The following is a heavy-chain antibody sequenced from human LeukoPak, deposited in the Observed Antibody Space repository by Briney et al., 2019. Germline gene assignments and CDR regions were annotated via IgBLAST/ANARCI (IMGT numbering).Heavy chain of an antibody. CDR1: GLTVSKNY. J-gene: IGHJ4*02. CDR3: ARGRLLTPGYYFDY. V-gene: IGHV3-53*01. Sequence: GGSLRLSCAASGLTVSKNYMSWVRQAPGKGLESVSVIYSGGSTYYADSVRGRFTISRDNSKNTLYLQMNSLRAEDTAVYYCARGRLLTPGYYFDYWGQGTLVTVSS. D-gene: IGHD2-15*01. CDR2: IYSGGST.